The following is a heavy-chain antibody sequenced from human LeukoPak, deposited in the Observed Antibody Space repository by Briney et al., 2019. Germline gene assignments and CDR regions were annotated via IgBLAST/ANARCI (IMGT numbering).Heavy chain of an antibody. J-gene: IGHJ6*02. V-gene: IGHV1-46*01. CDR1: GYTFTSYY. CDR2: INPSGGST. CDR3: ARDRVLLWFGELLQARSMDV. Sequence: ASVKVSCKASGYTFTSYYMHWVRQAPGQGLEWMGIINPSGGSTSYAQKFQGRVTMTRDTSTSTVYMELSSLRSEGTAVYYCARDRVLLWFGELLQARSMDVWGQGTTVTASS. D-gene: IGHD3-10*01.